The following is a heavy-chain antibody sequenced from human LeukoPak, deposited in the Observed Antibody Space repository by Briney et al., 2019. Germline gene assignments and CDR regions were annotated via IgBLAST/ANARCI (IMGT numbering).Heavy chain of an antibody. CDR1: GFTFSSYE. Sequence: GGSLRLSCAASGFTFSSYEMNWVRQAPGKGLEWVSYISSSGSTIYYADSVEGRFTISRDNAKNSLYLQMNSLRAEDTAVYYCARVDYYDSSGFDWGQGTLVTVSS. J-gene: IGHJ4*02. CDR2: ISSSGSTI. CDR3: ARVDYYDSSGFD. V-gene: IGHV3-48*03. D-gene: IGHD3-22*01.